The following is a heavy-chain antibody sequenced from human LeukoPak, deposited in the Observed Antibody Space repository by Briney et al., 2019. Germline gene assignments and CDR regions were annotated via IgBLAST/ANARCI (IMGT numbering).Heavy chain of an antibody. V-gene: IGHV3-11*01. CDR3: ARGRDGYKY. CDR1: GFTFSDYY. D-gene: IGHD5-24*01. Sequence: GGCLRLSCAASGFTFSDYYMSWIRQAPDKGLEWVSYISSRGKTVHYADSVKGRFTTSRDNAEMSLYLQMDSLRAEDTAIYFCARGRDGYKYWGPGTRVTVSS. J-gene: IGHJ4*02. CDR2: ISSRGKTV.